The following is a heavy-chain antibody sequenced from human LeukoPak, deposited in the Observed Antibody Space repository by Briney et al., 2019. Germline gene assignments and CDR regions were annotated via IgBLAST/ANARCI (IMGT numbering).Heavy chain of an antibody. J-gene: IGHJ5*02. Sequence: SETLSLTCAVYGGSFSGYYWSWIRQPPGKGLEWIGEINHSGSTNYNPSLKSRVTISVDTSKNQFSLKLSSVTAADTAVYYCARGGPIVVVPAARPGWFDPWGQGTLVTVSS. D-gene: IGHD2-2*01. CDR1: GGSFSGYY. CDR3: ARGGPIVVVPAARPGWFDP. CDR2: INHSGST. V-gene: IGHV4-34*01.